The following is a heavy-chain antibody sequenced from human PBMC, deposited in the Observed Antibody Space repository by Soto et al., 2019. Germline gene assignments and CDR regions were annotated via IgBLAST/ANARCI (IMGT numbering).Heavy chain of an antibody. CDR2: IGISAGNI. CDR1: GFTFSTYS. CDR3: ARARLVGATRSYDS. D-gene: IGHD1-26*01. J-gene: IGHJ4*02. Sequence: GGSLRLSCAASGFTFSTYSMNWVRQAPGKGLQWVSYIGISAGNIYYTDSVKGRFTISRDNAANSLYLQMSSLRDDDTAVYYCARARLVGATRSYDSWGQGTLVTVSS. V-gene: IGHV3-48*02.